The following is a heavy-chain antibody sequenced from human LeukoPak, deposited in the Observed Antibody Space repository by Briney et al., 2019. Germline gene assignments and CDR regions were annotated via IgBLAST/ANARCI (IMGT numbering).Heavy chain of an antibody. CDR2: ISSSSSYI. CDR1: GFTFSSYS. CDR3: AREQAYYDYVWGSYRYSGYYFDY. J-gene: IGHJ4*02. V-gene: IGHV3-21*01. D-gene: IGHD3-16*02. Sequence: GGSLRLSCAASGFTFSSYSMNWVRQAPGKGLEWVSSISSSSSYIYYADSVKGRFTISRDNAKNSLYLQMNSLRAEDTAVYYCAREQAYYDYVWGSYRYSGYYFDYWGQGTLVTVSS.